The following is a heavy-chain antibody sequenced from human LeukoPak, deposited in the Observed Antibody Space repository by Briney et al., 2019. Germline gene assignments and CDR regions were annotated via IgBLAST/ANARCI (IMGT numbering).Heavy chain of an antibody. Sequence: ASVKVSFKASGYTFTGYYMHWVRQAPGQGLEWMGWINPNSGGTNYAQKFQGRVTMTRDTSISTAYMELSRLRSDDTAVYYCASKQWLVRAKTEDDYWGQGTLVTVSS. CDR2: INPNSGGT. D-gene: IGHD6-19*01. CDR3: ASKQWLVRAKTEDDY. J-gene: IGHJ4*02. CDR1: GYTFTGYY. V-gene: IGHV1-2*02.